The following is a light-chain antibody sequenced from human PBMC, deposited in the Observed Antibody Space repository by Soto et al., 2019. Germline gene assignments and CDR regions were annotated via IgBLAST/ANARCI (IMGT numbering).Light chain of an antibody. CDR2: SAS. J-gene: IGKJ3*01. CDR1: QSVSSY. V-gene: IGKV1-39*01. CDR3: QQSYALFT. Sequence: IQMTQSPSSLSASVGDRVTITCRASQSVSSYLNWYQHKPVKAPKLLIYSASSLQSGVPSRFSGSGSGTDFTLTISSLQPEDFATYYCQQSYALFTFGPGTKVDIK.